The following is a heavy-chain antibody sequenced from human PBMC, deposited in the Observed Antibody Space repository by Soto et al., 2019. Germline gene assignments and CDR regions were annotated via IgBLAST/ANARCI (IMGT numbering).Heavy chain of an antibody. D-gene: IGHD3-16*01. Sequence: QVQLVQSGDEVRKPGSSVKVSCKASGYIFVNYGIAWVRQAPGQGLEWMGWISPYSGNTHYASKVHGRLTMTIHTSPSSAYMDLGSLTSDDTVVYYCPLVDNYVTPTPLDVWGQGTTVTVSS. V-gene: IGHV1-18*01. CDR3: PLVDNYVTPTPLDV. CDR2: ISPYSGNT. J-gene: IGHJ6*02. CDR1: GYIFVNYG.